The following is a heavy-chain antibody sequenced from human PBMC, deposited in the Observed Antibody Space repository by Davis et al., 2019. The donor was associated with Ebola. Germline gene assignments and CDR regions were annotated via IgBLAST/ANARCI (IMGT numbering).Heavy chain of an antibody. CDR3: ARDGPYYYGMDI. CDR1: GGSFTSSDYY. Sequence: PSETLSLTCTVSGGSFTSSDYYWAWIRQTPGKGLEWIGSTDFSGYAHYNPSLGSRFSISIDTSKNQLSLRVNSVTGADTAVYYCARDGPYYYGMDIWGQGTPVTVSS. V-gene: IGHV4-30-4*08. CDR2: TDFSGYA. J-gene: IGHJ6*02.